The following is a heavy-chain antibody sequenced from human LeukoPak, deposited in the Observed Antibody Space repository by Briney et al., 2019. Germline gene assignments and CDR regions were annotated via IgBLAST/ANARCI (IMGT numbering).Heavy chain of an antibody. CDR1: DYSFSSGYH. Sequence: SDTLSLTCDVSDYSFSSGYHWGWIRPPPGKGLEWIGSIFHSGNTYYNPSLKRRVTISVDTSKNQFSLNLSSMTAADTAVYYCARVKHNVGSYGDHFDYWGQGTLVTVSS. CDR2: IFHSGNT. J-gene: IGHJ4*02. V-gene: IGHV4-38-2*01. CDR3: ARVKHNVGSYGDHFDY. D-gene: IGHD6-19*01.